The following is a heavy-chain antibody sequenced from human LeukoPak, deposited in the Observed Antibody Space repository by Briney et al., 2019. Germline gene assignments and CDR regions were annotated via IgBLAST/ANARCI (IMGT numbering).Heavy chain of an antibody. J-gene: IGHJ4*02. Sequence: QPGGSLRLSCAASGFTVSSNYMSWVRQAPGKGLEWVSEIYSDGSTYYAASVKGRFSISRDNSKNTLYLQMNSLRAEDTAMYYCARRAGAYSHPYDYWGQGTLVTVSS. CDR2: IYSDGST. CDR3: ARRAGAYSHPYDY. CDR1: GFTVSSNY. V-gene: IGHV3-53*01. D-gene: IGHD4/OR15-4a*01.